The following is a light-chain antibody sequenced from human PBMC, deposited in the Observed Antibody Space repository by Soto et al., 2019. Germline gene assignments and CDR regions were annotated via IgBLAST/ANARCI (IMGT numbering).Light chain of an antibody. CDR1: QTVSSNS. J-gene: IGKJ3*01. V-gene: IGKV3-20*01. CDR3: LQSSNSPFT. Sequence: ENVLTQSPGTLSLSPGERATLSCRASQTVSSNSLAWYQQKPGQAPRFLIYGASHRAIGIPDRFSGSGSGTDFTLTTSRLEPEDFAVYYCLQSSNSPFTFGPGTKVDIK. CDR2: GAS.